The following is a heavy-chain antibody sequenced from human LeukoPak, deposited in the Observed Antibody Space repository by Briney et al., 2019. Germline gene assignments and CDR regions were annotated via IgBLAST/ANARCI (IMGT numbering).Heavy chain of an antibody. CDR3: ARADLVGATRGAFDI. CDR2: ISSSGSTI. D-gene: IGHD1-26*01. Sequence: PGGSLRLSCAASGFTFDDYAMHWVRQAPGKGLEWVSYISSSGSTIYYADSVKGRFTISRDNAKNSLYLQMNSLRAEDTAVYYCARADLVGATRGAFDIWGQGTMVTVSS. CDR1: GFTFDDYA. J-gene: IGHJ3*02. V-gene: IGHV3-11*01.